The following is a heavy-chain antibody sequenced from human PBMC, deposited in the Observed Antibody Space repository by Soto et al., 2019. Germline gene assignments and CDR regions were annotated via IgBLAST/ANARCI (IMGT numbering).Heavy chain of an antibody. CDR1: GGSFSGYY. D-gene: IGHD1-7*01. V-gene: IGHV4-34*01. CDR3: ARGKFGHNWNYVIDY. J-gene: IGHJ4*02. Sequence: SETLSLTCAVYGGSFSGYYWSWIRQPPGKGLEWIGEINHSGSTNYNPSLKSRVTISVDTSKNQFSLKLSYVTAADTAVYYCARGKFGHNWNYVIDYWGQGTLVTVSS. CDR2: INHSGST.